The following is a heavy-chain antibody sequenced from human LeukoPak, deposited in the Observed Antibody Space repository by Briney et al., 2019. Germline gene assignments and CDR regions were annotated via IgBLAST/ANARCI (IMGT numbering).Heavy chain of an antibody. CDR2: INHSGST. CDR1: GGSFSGYY. V-gene: IGHV4-34*01. CDR3: ARDWSITIFGVVTRPRGWFDP. J-gene: IGHJ5*02. Sequence: SETLSLTCAVYGGSFSGYYWSWIRQPPGKGLEWIGEINHSGSTNYNPSLKSRVTISVDTSKNQFSLKLSSVTAADTAVYYCARDWSITIFGVVTRPRGWFDPWGQGTLVTVSS. D-gene: IGHD3-3*01.